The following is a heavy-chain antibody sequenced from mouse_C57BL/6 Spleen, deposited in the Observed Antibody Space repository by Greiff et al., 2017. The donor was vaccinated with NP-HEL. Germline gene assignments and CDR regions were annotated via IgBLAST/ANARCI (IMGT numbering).Heavy chain of an antibody. CDR2: IYPRSGNT. Sequence: QVQLQQSGAELARPGASVKLSCKASGYTFTSYGISWVKQRTGQGLEWIGEIYPRSGNTYYNEKFKGKATLTADKSSSTAYMELRSLTSEDSAVYFCAKVSDYYGSSSYFDYWGQGTTLTVSS. J-gene: IGHJ2*01. D-gene: IGHD1-1*01. V-gene: IGHV1-81*01. CDR3: AKVSDYYGSSSYFDY. CDR1: GYTFTSYG.